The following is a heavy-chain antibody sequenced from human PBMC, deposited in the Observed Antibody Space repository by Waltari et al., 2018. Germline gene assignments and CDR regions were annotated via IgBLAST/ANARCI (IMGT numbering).Heavy chain of an antibody. J-gene: IGHJ4*02. CDR2: ISVFNGHT. CDR1: GYTFTSYG. D-gene: IGHD6-19*01. CDR3: ARVPHRSTGWLQAPYNFDF. V-gene: IGHV1-18*01. Sequence: QVQLVQSGNEVKKPGASVKVSCKASGYTFTSYGISWVRQAPGQGLEWMGWISVFNGHTNYAQSLQGRVSMTADTSTSTSYMELRSLISDDTAVYYCARVPHRSTGWLQAPYNFDFWGQGTLVTVSS.